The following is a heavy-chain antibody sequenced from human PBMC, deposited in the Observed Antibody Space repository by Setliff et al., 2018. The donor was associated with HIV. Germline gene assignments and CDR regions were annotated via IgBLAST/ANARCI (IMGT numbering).Heavy chain of an antibody. CDR3: AKLPSALYGDYFWYFDL. CDR2: ISGSAGTT. CDR1: GFTFSNYA. V-gene: IGHV3-23*01. J-gene: IGHJ2*01. D-gene: IGHD4-17*01. Sequence: GGSLRLSCAASGFTFSNYAMSWVRQAPGKGLEWVSGISGSAGTTYYADSVKGRFTISRDNSKNTLYLQMNSLRAEDTAVYYCAKLPSALYGDYFWYFDLWGRGTLVTVSS.